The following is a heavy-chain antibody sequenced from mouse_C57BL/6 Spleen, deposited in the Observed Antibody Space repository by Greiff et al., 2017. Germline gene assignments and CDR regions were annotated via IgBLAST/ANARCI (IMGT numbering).Heavy chain of an antibody. CDR2: INPNTGGT. J-gene: IGHJ4*01. Sequence: EVQLQQSGPELVKPGASVKISCKASGYTFTDYYMNWVKQTHVQSLEWIGAINPNTGGTGYNQKFKGKAILTVDKSSSTAYMELRSLTSEDAAAYYCARGGGNYGDYYAMAYWGQGTLVTVSS. V-gene: IGHV1-26*01. D-gene: IGHD2-1*01. CDR1: GYTFTDYY. CDR3: ARGGGNYGDYYAMAY.